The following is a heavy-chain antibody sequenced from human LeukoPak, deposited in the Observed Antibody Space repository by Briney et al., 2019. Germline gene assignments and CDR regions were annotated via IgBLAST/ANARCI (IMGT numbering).Heavy chain of an antibody. D-gene: IGHD1-14*01. CDR2: ISSSSSYI. Sequence: GGSLRLSCAASGFTFSSYSMNWVCQAPGKGLEWVSSISSSSSYIYYADSVKGRFTISRDNAKNSLYLQMNSLRAEDTAVYYCARGVRSWFDPWGQGTLVTVSS. J-gene: IGHJ5*02. CDR1: GFTFSSYS. V-gene: IGHV3-21*01. CDR3: ARGVRSWFDP.